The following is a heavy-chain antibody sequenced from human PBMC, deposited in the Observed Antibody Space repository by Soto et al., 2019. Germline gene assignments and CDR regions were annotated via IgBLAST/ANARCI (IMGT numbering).Heavy chain of an antibody. D-gene: IGHD2-2*01. Sequence: QVQLVQSGAEVKKPGSSVKVSCKASGGTFSSYTISWVRQAPGQGLEWMGRIIAILGIANYAQKFKGRVTITADKSTSTAYMELSSLRSEDTAVYYCARDYGGENCSSTSCRDYFDYWGQGTLVTVSS. CDR1: GGTFSSYT. V-gene: IGHV1-69*08. J-gene: IGHJ4*02. CDR3: ARDYGGENCSSTSCRDYFDY. CDR2: IIAILGIA.